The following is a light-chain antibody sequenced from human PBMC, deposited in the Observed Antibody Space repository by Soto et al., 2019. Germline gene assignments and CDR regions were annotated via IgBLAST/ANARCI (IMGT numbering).Light chain of an antibody. V-gene: IGKV3-20*01. CDR2: GAS. Sequence: EIVLTQSPGTLSLSPGERATLSCRASQSITNNYLAWYQQKPGRAHRLLIYGASSRATGIPDRFSGSGSGTDFTLTMSRLEPEDFAMYYCQQYGYLVTFGGGTKVDIK. J-gene: IGKJ4*01. CDR3: QQYGYLVT. CDR1: QSITNNY.